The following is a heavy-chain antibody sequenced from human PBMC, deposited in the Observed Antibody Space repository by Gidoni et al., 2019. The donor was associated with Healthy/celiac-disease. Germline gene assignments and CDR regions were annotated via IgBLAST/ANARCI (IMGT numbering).Heavy chain of an antibody. J-gene: IGHJ5*02. Sequence: QVQLQESGPGLVKPSQTLSLTCTVSGGSISSGSYYWSWIRQPAGKGLEWIGRIYTSGSTNYNPSLKSRVTISVDTSKNQFSLKLSSVTAADTAVYYCARDPRSEGWFDPWGQGTLVTVSS. CDR1: GGSISSGSYY. V-gene: IGHV4-61*02. CDR3: ARDPRSEGWFDP. CDR2: IYTSGST.